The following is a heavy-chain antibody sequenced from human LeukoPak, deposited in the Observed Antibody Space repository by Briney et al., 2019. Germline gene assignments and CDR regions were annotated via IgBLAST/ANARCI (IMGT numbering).Heavy chain of an antibody. Sequence: GGSLRLSCAASGFTLTSYEMNWVRLAPGKGLEWISYISRTGNSIYYADSVRGRFTVSRDSAKNSLYLQMNSLRAEDTAVYYCARGPYSSNWYVDYWGQGTLVTVAS. D-gene: IGHD6-13*01. CDR1: GFTLTSYE. CDR2: ISRTGNSI. V-gene: IGHV3-48*03. CDR3: ARGPYSSNWYVDY. J-gene: IGHJ4*02.